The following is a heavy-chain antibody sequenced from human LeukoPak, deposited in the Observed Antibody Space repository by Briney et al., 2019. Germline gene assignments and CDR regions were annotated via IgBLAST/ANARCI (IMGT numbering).Heavy chain of an antibody. J-gene: IGHJ6*03. CDR3: ARARYIVVVPAAPYYYYYMDV. Sequence: GASVKVSCKASGYTFTSYYMHWVRQAPGQGLEWMGIINPSGGSTSYAQKFQGRVTMTRDTSTSTVYMELSSLRSEDTAVYYCARARYIVVVPAAPYYYYYMDVWGKGTTVTVSS. CDR2: INPSGGST. V-gene: IGHV1-46*01. D-gene: IGHD2-2*01. CDR1: GYTFTSYY.